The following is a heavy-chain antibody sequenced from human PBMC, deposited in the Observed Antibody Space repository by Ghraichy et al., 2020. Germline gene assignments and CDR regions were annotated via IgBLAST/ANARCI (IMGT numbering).Heavy chain of an antibody. D-gene: IGHD6-19*01. CDR3: VRDLTWMYRSGWYDGDGFDM. CDR2: TKQDGSEN. CDR1: GFTFSNYW. J-gene: IGHJ3*02. V-gene: IGHV3-7*04. Sequence: GGSLRLSCAASGFTFSNYWMTWVRQAPGKGLEWVANTKQDGSENYYVDSVKGRFTISRDNAQNSLYLQMSSLRAEDTAVYYCVRDLTWMYRSGWYDGDGFDMWGQGTKVTVSS.